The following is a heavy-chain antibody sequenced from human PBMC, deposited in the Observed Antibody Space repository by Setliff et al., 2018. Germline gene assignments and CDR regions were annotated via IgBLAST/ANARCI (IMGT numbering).Heavy chain of an antibody. CDR2: IIPILGIA. J-gene: IGHJ6*02. CDR1: GGTFSSYA. CDR3: ARREYDILTGYYGPRYYYYGMDV. V-gene: IGHV1-69*10. D-gene: IGHD3-9*01. Sequence: GASVKVSCKASGGTFSSYAISWVRQAPGQGLEWMGGIIPILGIANYAQKFQGRVTITADKSTSTAYMELSSLRSEDTAVYYCARREYDILTGYYGPRYYYYGMDVWGQGTTVTVSS.